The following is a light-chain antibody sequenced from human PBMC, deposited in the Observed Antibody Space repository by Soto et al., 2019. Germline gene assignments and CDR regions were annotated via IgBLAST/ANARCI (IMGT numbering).Light chain of an antibody. CDR2: KAS. CDR1: QNINTW. V-gene: IGKV1-5*03. J-gene: IGKJ4*01. CDR3: QQYDNLPLT. Sequence: DIQMTQSPSTVSASVGDRVTITCRASQNINTWLAWYQQKPGKAPKLLILKASSLESGVPSRFSGSGSGTDFTFTISSLQPEDIATYYCQQYDNLPLTFGGGTKVDI.